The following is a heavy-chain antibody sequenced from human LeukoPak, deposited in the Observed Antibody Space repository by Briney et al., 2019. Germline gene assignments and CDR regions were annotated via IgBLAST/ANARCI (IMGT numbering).Heavy chain of an antibody. D-gene: IGHD2-15*01. J-gene: IGHJ4*02. CDR3: ATPGGCSGGSCYSALVRY. V-gene: IGHV1-2*02. CDR1: GYTFTSYG. CDR2: INPNSGGT. Sequence: EASVKVSCKASGYTFTSYGISWMRQAPGQGLEWMGWINPNSGGTNYAQKFQGRVTMTRDTSISTAYMELSRLRSDDTAVYHCATPGGCSGGSCYSALVRYWGQGTLVTVSS.